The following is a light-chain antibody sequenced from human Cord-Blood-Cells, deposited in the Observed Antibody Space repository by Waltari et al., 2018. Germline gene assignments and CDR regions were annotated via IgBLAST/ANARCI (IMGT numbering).Light chain of an antibody. CDR1: QSISSY. V-gene: IGKV1-39*01. CDR2: AAS. Sequence: DIQMTQSPSSLSAPVGDSVTLTCRASQSISSYLNWYQQKPGKAPKLLIYAASSLQSGVPSRFSGSGSGTDFTLTISSLQPEDFATYYCQQSYSTPLTFGGGTKVEIK. J-gene: IGKJ4*01. CDR3: QQSYSTPLT.